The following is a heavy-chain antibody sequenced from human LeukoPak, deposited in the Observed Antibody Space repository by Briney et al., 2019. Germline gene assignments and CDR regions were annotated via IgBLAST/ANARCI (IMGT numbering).Heavy chain of an antibody. J-gene: IGHJ4*02. CDR3: VRDRGAYYYETGY. CDR2: IYTGGST. D-gene: IGHD3-22*01. V-gene: IGHV3-66*01. CDR1: GFSVGGNY. Sequence: GGSLRLSCAASGFSVGGNYMNWVRQAPGKGLEWVSVIYTGGSTYYAESVKGRFTISRDNSKNTLYLQMNSLRAEDTAVYYCVRDRGAYYYETGYWGQGTLVTVSS.